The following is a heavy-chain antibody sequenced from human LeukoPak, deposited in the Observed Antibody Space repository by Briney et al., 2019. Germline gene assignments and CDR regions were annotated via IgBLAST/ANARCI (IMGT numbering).Heavy chain of an antibody. CDR1: GGSISSYY. J-gene: IGHJ4*02. CDR2: IYTSGST. CDR3: AGSHSSIAARRLYYFDY. D-gene: IGHD6-6*01. V-gene: IGHV4-4*07. Sequence: SETLSLTCTVSGGSISSYYWSWIRQPAGKGLEWIGRIYTSGSTNYNPSLKSRVTMSVDTSKNQFSLKLSSVTAADTAVYYCAGSHSSIAARRLYYFDYWGQGTLVTVSS.